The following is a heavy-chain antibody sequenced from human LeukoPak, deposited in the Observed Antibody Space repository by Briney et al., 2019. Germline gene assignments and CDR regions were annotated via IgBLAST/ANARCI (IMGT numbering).Heavy chain of an antibody. V-gene: IGHV4-59*12. J-gene: IGHJ4*02. CDR2: IYYSGST. D-gene: IGHD3-16*01. Sequence: SETQSLTCTVSGGSISNYYWSWIRQPPGKGLEWIGYIYYSGSTNYNPSLKSRVTISVDTSKNQFSLKLSSVTAADTAVYYCARDEGGFDYWGQGTLVTVSS. CDR3: ARDEGGFDY. CDR1: GGSISNYY.